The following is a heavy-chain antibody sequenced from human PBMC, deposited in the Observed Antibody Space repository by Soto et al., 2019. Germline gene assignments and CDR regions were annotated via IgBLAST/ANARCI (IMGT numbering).Heavy chain of an antibody. CDR1: GFTFSSYA. CDR3: AKDEYTSSSAPYYYYYGMDV. J-gene: IGHJ6*02. CDR2: ISGSGDNT. D-gene: IGHD6-6*01. Sequence: GGSLRLSCAASGFTFSSYAMSWVRQAPGEGLGWVSAISGSGDNTYYTDSVKGRFTISRDNSKNTLYLQMNSLRADDTAVYYCAKDEYTSSSAPYYYYYGMDVWGQGTTVTVSS. V-gene: IGHV3-23*01.